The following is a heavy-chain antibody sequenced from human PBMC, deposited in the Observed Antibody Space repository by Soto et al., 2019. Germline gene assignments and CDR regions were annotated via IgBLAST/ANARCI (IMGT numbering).Heavy chain of an antibody. CDR3: ARDTGAGYSGYDLFGAFDI. V-gene: IGHV3-33*01. CDR2: IWYDGSNK. J-gene: IGHJ3*02. Sequence: GGSLRLSCAASGFTFSSYGMHWVRQAPGKGLEWVAVIWYDGSNKYYADSVKGRFTISRDNSKNTLYLQMNSLRAEDTAVYYCARDTGAGYSGYDLFGAFDIWGQGTMVTVSS. CDR1: GFTFSSYG. D-gene: IGHD5-12*01.